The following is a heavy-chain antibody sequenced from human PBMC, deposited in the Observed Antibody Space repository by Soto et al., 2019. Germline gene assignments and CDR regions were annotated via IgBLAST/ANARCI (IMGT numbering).Heavy chain of an antibody. D-gene: IGHD3-10*01. V-gene: IGHV6-1*01. CDR2: TYYRSKWYN. Sequence: QSQTLSLTCAISGDSVSSNSAAWNWIRQSPSRGLEWLGRTYYRSKWYNDYAVSVKSRITINPDTSKNQFSLQLNSVTPEDTAVYYCARASSTGGSGSSGYFDYWGQGTLVTVSS. J-gene: IGHJ4*02. CDR1: GDSVSSNSAA. CDR3: ARASSTGGSGSSGYFDY.